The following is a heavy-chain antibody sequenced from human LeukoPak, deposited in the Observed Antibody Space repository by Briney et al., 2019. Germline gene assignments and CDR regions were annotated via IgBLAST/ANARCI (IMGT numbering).Heavy chain of an antibody. J-gene: IGHJ6*03. Sequence: PSGTLSLTCGVSGDSISSSYWWSWVRQTPGKGLEWIGEIYHSGSTNYNPSLKSRVTISVDKSKNQFSLKLSSVTAADTAVYYCARFRSPVLLWFGEDYSSMGVWGKGTPVTVSS. CDR2: IYHSGST. CDR1: GDSISSSYW. CDR3: ARFRSPVLLWFGEDYSSMGV. V-gene: IGHV4-4*02. D-gene: IGHD3-10*01.